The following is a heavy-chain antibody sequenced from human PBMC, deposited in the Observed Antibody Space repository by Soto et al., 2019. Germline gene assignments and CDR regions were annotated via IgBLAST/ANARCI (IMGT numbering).Heavy chain of an antibody. J-gene: IGHJ6*03. CDR2: IIPIFGTA. V-gene: IGHV1-69*13. CDR1: GGTFSSYA. Sequence: SVKVSCKASGGTFSSYAISWVRQAPGQGLEWMGGIIPIFGTANYAQKFQGRVTITADESTSTAYMELSSLRSDDTAVYYCSKAHTPAFGEVGLYYYYMDVWGKGTTVTVSS. CDR3: SKAHTPAFGEVGLYYYYMDV. D-gene: IGHD3-10*01.